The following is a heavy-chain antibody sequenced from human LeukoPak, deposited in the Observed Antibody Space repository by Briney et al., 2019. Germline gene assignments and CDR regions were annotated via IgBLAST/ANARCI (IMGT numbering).Heavy chain of an antibody. D-gene: IGHD2-2*01. J-gene: IGHJ3*01. CDR1: GDSVSNDNYF. CDR2: IYHSGDT. Sequence: SETLSLTCSVSGDSVSNDNYFWSWIRQPPWRGPEWVGYIYHSGDTYYNPSLKSRVSLSIDTPKNQFSLQLSSVTAADTAVYYCARDLHAQNKVLHLWGQGTMVTVSS. V-gene: IGHV4-30-4*08. CDR3: ARDLHAQNKVLHL.